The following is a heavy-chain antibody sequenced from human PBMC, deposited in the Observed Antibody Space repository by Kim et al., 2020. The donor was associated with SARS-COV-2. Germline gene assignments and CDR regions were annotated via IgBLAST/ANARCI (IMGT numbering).Heavy chain of an antibody. V-gene: IGHV3-20*04. J-gene: IGHJ5*01. CDR1: GFTFDDYA. Sequence: GGSLRLSCAASGFTFDDYAMTWVRQPARKGLEWVSRINWNGDSTAYADSVKGRFPISRDNAKNSLYLQMNSLIAEDTALYYCARRDAFRWFDSWGQGTLV. CDR2: INWNGDST. D-gene: IGHD2-2*01. CDR3: ARRDAFRWFDS.